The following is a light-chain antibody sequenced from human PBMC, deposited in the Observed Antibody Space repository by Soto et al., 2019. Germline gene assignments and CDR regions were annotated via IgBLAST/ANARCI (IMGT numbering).Light chain of an antibody. CDR3: LQANISPRT. J-gene: IGKJ3*01. CDR2: GAS. CDR1: QDIRSE. Sequence: IQMTQSPSSLSASVGDRATFICRASQDIRSELSWFQQKPGRPPKLLIYGASILQSGVPSRFSGSGSGTEFTLTSDSLQSEDFATYYCLQANISPRTFGTGTKGEVK. V-gene: IGKV1-6*01.